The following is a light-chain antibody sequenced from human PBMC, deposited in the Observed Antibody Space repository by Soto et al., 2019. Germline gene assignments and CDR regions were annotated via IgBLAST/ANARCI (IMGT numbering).Light chain of an antibody. CDR3: QQYGSSGT. Sequence: EILMTQSPSTLSVSPGEGATLSCRASQSVSSNLAWYQQKPGQAPRLLIYGAPTRATGIPARFSGSGSGTDFTLTISRPEPEDFAVYYCQQYGSSGTFGQGTKVDIK. V-gene: IGKV3-15*01. CDR1: QSVSSN. J-gene: IGKJ1*01. CDR2: GAP.